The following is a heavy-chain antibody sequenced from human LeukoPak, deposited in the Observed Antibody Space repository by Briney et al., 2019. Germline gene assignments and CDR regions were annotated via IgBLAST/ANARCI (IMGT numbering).Heavy chain of an antibody. V-gene: IGHV4-59*11. CDR1: GGSISSHY. Sequence: PSETLSLTCTVSGGSISSHYWSWIRQPPGKGLEWIGYIFYSGSTNYNPSLKSRVTISVDTSENQFSLKLSSVTAADTAVYYCARVGPQGPSLDPWGQGTLVTVSS. J-gene: IGHJ5*02. CDR3: ARVGPQGPSLDP. CDR2: IFYSGST.